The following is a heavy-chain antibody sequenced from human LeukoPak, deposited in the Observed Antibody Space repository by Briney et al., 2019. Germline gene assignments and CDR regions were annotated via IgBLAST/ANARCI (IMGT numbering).Heavy chain of an antibody. Sequence: SETLSLTCAVYGGSFSGYYWSWIRQPPGKGLEWIGEINHSGSTNYNPSLTRRGTISVDTSKNQFSLKLSSVTAADTAVYYCARGDYGDYVSNWFDPWGQGTLVTVSS. CDR1: GGSFSGYY. CDR2: INHSGST. D-gene: IGHD4-17*01. J-gene: IGHJ5*02. CDR3: ARGDYGDYVSNWFDP. V-gene: IGHV4-34*01.